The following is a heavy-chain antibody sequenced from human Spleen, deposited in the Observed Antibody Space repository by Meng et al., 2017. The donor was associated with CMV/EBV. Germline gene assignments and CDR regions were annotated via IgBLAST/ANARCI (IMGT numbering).Heavy chain of an antibody. CDR2: IYPGDSDT. V-gene: IGHV5-51*03. D-gene: IGHD1-1*01. Sequence: GRSLKISCEGSGYSFTNYWIGWVRQMPGKGLEWMGIIYPGDSDTRYSPSFQGQVTITADKSISTAYLQWSSLKASDTAMYYCARIGNGYNYPDAFDFWGQGTMVTVSS. CDR3: ARIGNGYNYPDAFDF. J-gene: IGHJ3*01. CDR1: GYSFTNYW.